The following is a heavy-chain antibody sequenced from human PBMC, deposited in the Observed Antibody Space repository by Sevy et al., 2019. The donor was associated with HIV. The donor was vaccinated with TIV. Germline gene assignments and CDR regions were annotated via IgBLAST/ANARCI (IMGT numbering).Heavy chain of an antibody. CDR1: GFTFRSYW. CDR2: IKVDGSEK. Sequence: GGSLRLSCAVSGFTFRSYWMSWVRQAPGKGLEWVAHIKVDGSEKYHVDSVKGRFTISRDKAKNSLFLQMNSLSVEDTAVYYCARDCSSTSCLWGLDVWGQGTAVTVSS. CDR3: ARDCSSTSCLWGLDV. V-gene: IGHV3-7*03. J-gene: IGHJ6*02. D-gene: IGHD2-2*01.